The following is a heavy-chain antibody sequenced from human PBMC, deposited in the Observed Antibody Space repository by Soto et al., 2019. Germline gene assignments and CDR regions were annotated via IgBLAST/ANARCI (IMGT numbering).Heavy chain of an antibody. D-gene: IGHD1-26*01. CDR2: MSSDGSKI. CDR3: AKDEGVGGTLGLFDY. V-gene: IGHV3-30*18. CDR1: GFDFTYYA. Sequence: QVQLVESGGGAVQPGESLRLSCVASGFDFTYYAMHWVRQAPGKGLESVAVMSSDGSKIHHTDSVKGRFTISRDNSKNTLYLPMNSLRKDDTAVYFCAKDEGVGGTLGLFDYWGQGTLVSVSS. J-gene: IGHJ4*02.